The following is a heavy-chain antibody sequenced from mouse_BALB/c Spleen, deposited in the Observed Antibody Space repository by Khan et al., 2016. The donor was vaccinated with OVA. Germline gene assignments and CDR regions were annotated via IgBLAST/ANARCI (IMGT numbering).Heavy chain of an antibody. CDR3: VRDGAYHRNDGWFAY. V-gene: IGHV1-4*01. CDR2: INPSNGYT. D-gene: IGHD2-14*01. CDR1: GYTFTSYT. J-gene: IGHJ3*01. Sequence: VQLQQSGAELARPGASVKMSCKASGYTFTSYTIHWIKKRLGQGLEWIGYINPSNGYTNYNQKFKDKATLTTDKSSTTAYLQRSSLTSDDSAVYNCVRDGAYHRNDGWFAYWGQGTLVTVSA.